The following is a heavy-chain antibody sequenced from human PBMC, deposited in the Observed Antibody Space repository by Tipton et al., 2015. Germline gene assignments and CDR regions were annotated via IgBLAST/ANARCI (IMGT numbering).Heavy chain of an antibody. V-gene: IGHV4-59*04. Sequence: PGLVKPSETLSLTCSVSGGSLGSYYWNWIRQPPGKGLEWIGNIYYSGYTYYNPSLKSRVIISVDTSKNQFSLKLSSVTAADTAVYYCARQKRRDSGSPGQGIGFDYWGQGTLVTVSS. CDR3: ARQKRRDSGSPGQGIGFDY. CDR1: GGSLGSYY. D-gene: IGHD1-26*01. CDR2: IYYSGYT. J-gene: IGHJ4*02.